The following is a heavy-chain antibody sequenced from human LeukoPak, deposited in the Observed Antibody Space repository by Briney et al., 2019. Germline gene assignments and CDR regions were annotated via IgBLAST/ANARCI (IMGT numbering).Heavy chain of an antibody. CDR3: AKSGTKYTSSNFDS. CDR1: GFTFSNYG. V-gene: IGHV3-33*06. Sequence: PGGSLRLSCAASGFTFSNYGMHWVRQAPGKGLEWVAVIWYDGSNKYYADSVKGRFTISRDNSKNTLYLQMNSLRAEDTAVYYCAKSGTKYTSSNFDSWGQGTLVTVSS. J-gene: IGHJ4*02. CDR2: IWYDGSNK. D-gene: IGHD6-6*01.